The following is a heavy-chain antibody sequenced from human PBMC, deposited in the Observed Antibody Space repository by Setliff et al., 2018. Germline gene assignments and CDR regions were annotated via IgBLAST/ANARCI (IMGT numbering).Heavy chain of an antibody. J-gene: IGHJ3*02. CDR1: GYTFTSHY. Sequence: ASVKVSCKASGYTFTSHYMHWVRQAPGLGLEWMGSINPSSGRTSYAQKFQGRVTMTRDTSTSTVYMDMSSLRSEDTAVYYCARDVFPYHYEGAFDIWGQGTMVTVSS. CDR3: ARDVFPYHYEGAFDI. CDR2: INPSSGRT. V-gene: IGHV1-46*01. D-gene: IGHD3-22*01.